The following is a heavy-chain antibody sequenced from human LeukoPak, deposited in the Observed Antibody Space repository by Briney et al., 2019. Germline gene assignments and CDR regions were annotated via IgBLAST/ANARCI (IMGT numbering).Heavy chain of an antibody. CDR2: ISGSGTST. J-gene: IGHJ3*02. CDR1: GFTFSSYA. Sequence: GGSLRLSCAASGFTFSSYAMSWVRQAPGKELEWVSAISGSGTSTYYADSVKGRFTIARDNSKHTLYLQMNSLRVEHTAVYYCAKARRYSSSLSAFVIWGEGTMVTVSS. D-gene: IGHD6-13*01. V-gene: IGHV3-23*01. CDR3: AKARRYSSSLSAFVI.